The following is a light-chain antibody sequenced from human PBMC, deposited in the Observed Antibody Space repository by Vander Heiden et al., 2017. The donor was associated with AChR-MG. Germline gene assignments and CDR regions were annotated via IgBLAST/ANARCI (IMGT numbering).Light chain of an antibody. J-gene: IGKJ1*01. CDR1: QGVTTF. CDR2: ATS. CDR3: QQRDSTPQT. Sequence: DIQMTQSPSSLSASVGDRVTITCRASQGVTTFLNWYQQKPGKAPNLLIYATSTLRSGVPSRFSGSGSGTDFTLTISRLQREDFATYYCQQRDSTPQTFGQRTKVEIK. V-gene: IGKV1-39*01.